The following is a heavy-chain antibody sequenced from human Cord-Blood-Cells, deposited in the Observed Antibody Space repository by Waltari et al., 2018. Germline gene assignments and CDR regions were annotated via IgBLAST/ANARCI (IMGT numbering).Heavy chain of an antibody. V-gene: IGHV3-15*01. CDR3: TTRTGDDY. J-gene: IGHJ4*02. CDR1: GFTFSNAW. D-gene: IGHD7-27*01. CDR2: IKSKTDGGTT. Sequence: EVQLVESGGGLVKPGGSLRLSCAASGFTFSNAWMSWVRQAPGKGLEWVVRIKSKTDGGTTDYAAPVKGRFTISREDSKNTLYLQMNSLKTEDTAVYYCTTRTGDDYWGQGTLVTVSS.